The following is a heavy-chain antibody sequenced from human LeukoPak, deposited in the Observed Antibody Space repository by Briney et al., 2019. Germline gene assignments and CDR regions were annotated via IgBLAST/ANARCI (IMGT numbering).Heavy chain of an antibody. V-gene: IGHV4-4*07. CDR3: ARGAVVVVAAQTYMDV. CDR1: GGSISSYY. J-gene: IGHJ6*03. Sequence: TSETLSLTCTVSGGSISSYYWGWIRQPAGKGLEWIGRIYTSGSTNYNPSLKSRVTMSVDTSKNQFSLKLSSVTAADTAVYYCARGAVVVVAAQTYMDVWGKGTTVTVSS. CDR2: IYTSGST. D-gene: IGHD2-15*01.